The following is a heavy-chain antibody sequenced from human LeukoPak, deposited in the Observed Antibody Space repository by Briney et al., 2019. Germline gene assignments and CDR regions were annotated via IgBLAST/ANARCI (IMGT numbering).Heavy chain of an antibody. D-gene: IGHD6-13*01. CDR2: INPNSGGT. V-gene: IGHV1-2*02. CDR1: GYTFTGYY. CDR3: ARGRPTTSIAAAGVNWFDP. J-gene: IGHJ5*02. Sequence: ASVKVPCKASGYTFTGYYMHWVRQAPGQGLEWMGWINPNSGGTNYAQKFQGRVTMTRDTSISTAYMELSRLRSDDTAVYYCARGRPTTSIAAAGVNWFDPWGQGTLVTVSS.